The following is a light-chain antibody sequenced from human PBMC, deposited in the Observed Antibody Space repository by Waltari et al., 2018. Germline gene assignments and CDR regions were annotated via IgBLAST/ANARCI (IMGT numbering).Light chain of an antibody. CDR1: SSDVCGYNH. J-gene: IGLJ2*01. CDR3: SSYISSDTLEL. CDR2: DVI. Sequence: SAMTQPAPDSGSGGHSRTIDYTGTSSDVCGYNHVSWYQQHPGTAPKLMIFDVINRPSGVSNRFSGSKSGNTASLTVSGLQAEYEADYYCSSYISSDTLELFGGGTSLTVL. V-gene: IGLV2-14*03.